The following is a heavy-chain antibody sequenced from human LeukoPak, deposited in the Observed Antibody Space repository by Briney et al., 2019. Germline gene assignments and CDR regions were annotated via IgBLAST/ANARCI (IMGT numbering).Heavy chain of an antibody. CDR2: MNPNSGNT. V-gene: IGHV1-8*01. J-gene: IGHJ6*02. CDR3: ARGKVSIAARPLSYYYYGMDV. D-gene: IGHD6-6*01. Sequence: ASVKVSCKASGYTFTSYDINWVRQATGQGLEWMGWMNPNSGNTGYAQKFQGRVTMTRNTSISTAYMELSSPRSEDTAVYYCARGKVSIAARPLSYYYYGMDVWGQGTTVTVSS. CDR1: GYTFTSYD.